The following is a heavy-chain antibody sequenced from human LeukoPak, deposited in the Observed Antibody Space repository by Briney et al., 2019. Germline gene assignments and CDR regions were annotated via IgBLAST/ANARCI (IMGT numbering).Heavy chain of an antibody. CDR3: AKEGIQLWLLFDY. Sequence: GGSLRLSCAASGFTFSSYAMSWVRQAPGRGLEWVSAISGSGGSTYYADSVKGRFTIPRDNSKNTLYLQMNSLRAEDTAVYYCAKEGIQLWLLFDYWGRGTLVTVSS. D-gene: IGHD5-18*01. CDR2: ISGSGGST. V-gene: IGHV3-23*01. J-gene: IGHJ4*02. CDR1: GFTFSSYA.